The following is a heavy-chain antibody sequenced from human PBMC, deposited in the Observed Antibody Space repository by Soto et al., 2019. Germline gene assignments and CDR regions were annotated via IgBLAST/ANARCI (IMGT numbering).Heavy chain of an antibody. CDR1: GDSISSGGYY. CDR3: ARGSTVATILFDY. CDR2: VYYSGST. Sequence: QVQLQESGPGLVKPSQTLSLTCTVSGDSISSGGYYWSWIRQHPGKGLEWIGYVYYSGSTYYNPSLKSRVIISVETSKTQVSLQLSSVTAADTAVYYCARGSTVATILFDYWGQGTLVTVSS. V-gene: IGHV4-31*03. J-gene: IGHJ4*02. D-gene: IGHD2-15*01.